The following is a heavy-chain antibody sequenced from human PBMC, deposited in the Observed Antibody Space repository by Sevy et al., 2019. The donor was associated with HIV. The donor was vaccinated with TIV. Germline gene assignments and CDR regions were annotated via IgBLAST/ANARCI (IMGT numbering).Heavy chain of an antibody. CDR3: AKSAYRVVVPAATPAWFDP. Sequence: GGSLRLSCAASGFTFSSYAMSWVRQAPGKGLEWVSAISGSGGSTYYADSVKGRFTISRDNSKNTLYLQMNSLRAEETAVYYCAKSAYRVVVPAATPAWFDPWGQGTLVTVSS. V-gene: IGHV3-23*01. CDR1: GFTFSSYA. D-gene: IGHD2-2*01. J-gene: IGHJ5*02. CDR2: ISGSGGST.